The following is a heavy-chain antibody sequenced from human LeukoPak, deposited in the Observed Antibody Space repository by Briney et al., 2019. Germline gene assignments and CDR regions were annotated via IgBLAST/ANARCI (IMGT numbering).Heavy chain of an antibody. CDR2: IKQDGSEK. V-gene: IGHV3-7*01. CDR1: GFTCSSYW. J-gene: IGHJ4*02. Sequence: GGSLRLSCAASGFTCSSYWMSWVRQAPGKGLEWVANIKQDGSEKYYVDSVKGRFTISRDNAKNSLYLQMNSLRAEDTAVYFCRLGPSVWSYFDHWGQGTLVTVSS. D-gene: IGHD3-10*01. CDR3: RLGPSVWSYFDH.